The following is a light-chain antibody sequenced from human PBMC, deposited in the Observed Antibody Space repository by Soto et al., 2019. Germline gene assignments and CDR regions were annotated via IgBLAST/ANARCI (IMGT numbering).Light chain of an antibody. V-gene: IGKV1-12*01. CDR3: QQTLSFPPT. CDR1: QALDSW. CDR2: TGS. J-gene: IGKJ1*01. Sequence: DIHMTQSPSSVSASVGERVTITCPASQALDSWSAWYQQKPGEAPKLLIFTGSLLHSGVPPRFSGSGSGTDFTLTISSLQTEDFATYYCQQTLSFPPTFGQGTKVDIK.